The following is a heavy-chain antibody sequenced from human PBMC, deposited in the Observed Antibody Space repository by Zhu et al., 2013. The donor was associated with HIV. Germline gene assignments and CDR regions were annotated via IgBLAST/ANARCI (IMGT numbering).Heavy chain of an antibody. J-gene: IGHJ3*02. Sequence: QVQLQESGPGLMKPSGTLSLTCAVSGTSIRSSNWWSWVRQSPGQGLEWIAGINQSGSSNYNPSLESRVTISTDKSKNQISLTLNSVTAADTAVYFCARRSRHAFDIWGQGTVVTVSS. CDR3: ARRSRHAFDI. V-gene: IGHV4-4*02. D-gene: IGHD6-6*01. CDR2: INQSGSS. CDR1: GTSIRSSNW.